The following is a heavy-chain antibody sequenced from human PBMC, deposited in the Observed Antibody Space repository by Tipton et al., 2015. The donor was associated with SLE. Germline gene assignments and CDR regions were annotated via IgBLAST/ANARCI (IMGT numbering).Heavy chain of an antibody. Sequence: GSLRLSCAASGFTFSDFYMSWIRQAPGKGLEWVSYISSSSSYTNYADSVKGRFTISRDNSKNTLYLQMNSLKAEDTAVYYCARDFGEWELQTAGAFDIWGQGTMVTVSS. V-gene: IGHV3-11*06. D-gene: IGHD1-26*01. CDR2: ISSSSSYT. J-gene: IGHJ3*02. CDR1: GFTFSDFY. CDR3: ARDFGEWELQTAGAFDI.